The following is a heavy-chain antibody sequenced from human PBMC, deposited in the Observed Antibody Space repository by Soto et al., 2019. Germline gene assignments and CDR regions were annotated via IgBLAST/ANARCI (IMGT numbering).Heavy chain of an antibody. V-gene: IGHV1-18*01. J-gene: IGHJ4*02. CDR3: ARGPTDYYDNSANYFLDY. D-gene: IGHD3-22*01. CDR1: GYTFITYG. CDR2: MSTYNGNT. Sequence: QVQLVQTGAEVKKPGASVKVSCKASGYTFITYGVSWVRQAPGRGLDWLGWMSTYNGNTRYAERLQGRVTMTTDTTTNRAYMELRNLRCDDTAVYYCARGPTDYYDNSANYFLDYWGQGTLVTVSS.